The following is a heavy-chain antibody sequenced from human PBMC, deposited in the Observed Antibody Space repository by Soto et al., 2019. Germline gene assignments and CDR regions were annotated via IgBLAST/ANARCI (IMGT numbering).Heavy chain of an antibody. D-gene: IGHD3-10*01. CDR2: IYYDGGNT. CDR1: GFTFGAYG. V-gene: IGHV3-33*01. CDR3: ARVGGSVTSDY. Sequence: QVHLVESGGGVVQPGRSLRLSCAASGFTFGAYGMHWLRQAPGKGLEWLALIYYDGGNTYYADSVKGRFTISRDNSKNTLYLQMNSLRVEDTAVYYCARVGGSVTSDYWGQGTLVTVSS. J-gene: IGHJ4*02.